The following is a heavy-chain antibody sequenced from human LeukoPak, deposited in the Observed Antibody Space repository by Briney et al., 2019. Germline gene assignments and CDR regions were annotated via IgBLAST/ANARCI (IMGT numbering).Heavy chain of an antibody. V-gene: IGHV4-39*07. Sequence: SETLSLTCTVSGGSISSSSYSWGWIRQPPGKGLEWIGSIYYSGSTYYNPSLKSRVTISVDTSKNQFSLKLSSVTAADTAVYYCARAYRYCSSTSCSTFDYWGQGTLVTVSS. CDR1: GGSISSSSYS. D-gene: IGHD2-2*01. J-gene: IGHJ4*02. CDR3: ARAYRYCSSTSCSTFDY. CDR2: IYYSGST.